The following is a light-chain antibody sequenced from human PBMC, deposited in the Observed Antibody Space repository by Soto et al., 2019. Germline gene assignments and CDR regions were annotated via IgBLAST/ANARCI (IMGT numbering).Light chain of an antibody. Sequence: QSVLTQPASVSGSPGQSLTISCTETSSDVGNYNLVSWYQHHPGKAPKLMIYEVSKRPSGVSNRFSGSKSGDTASLTISGLQAEDEADYYCCSYAGSNYVFGTGTGSPS. V-gene: IGLV2-23*02. J-gene: IGLJ1*01. CDR3: CSYAGSNYV. CDR2: EVS. CDR1: SSDVGNYNL.